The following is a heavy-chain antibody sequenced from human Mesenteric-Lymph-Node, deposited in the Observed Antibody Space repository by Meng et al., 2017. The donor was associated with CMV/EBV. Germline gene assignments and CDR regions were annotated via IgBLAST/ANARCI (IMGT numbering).Heavy chain of an antibody. CDR1: GFTFSSYS. Sequence: GESLKISCAASGFTFSSYSMNWVRQAPGKGLEWVSSISSSSSYIYYADSVKGRFTISRDNAKNSLYLQMNSLRAEDTAVYYCARDITYYDFWSGPDYYYYGMDVWGQGTTVTVSS. D-gene: IGHD3-3*01. CDR2: ISSSSSYI. CDR3: ARDITYYDFWSGPDYYYYGMDV. J-gene: IGHJ6*02. V-gene: IGHV3-21*01.